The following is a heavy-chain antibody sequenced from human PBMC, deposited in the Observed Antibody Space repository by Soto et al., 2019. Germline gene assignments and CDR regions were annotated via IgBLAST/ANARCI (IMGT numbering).Heavy chain of an antibody. D-gene: IGHD1-7*01. CDR1: GGSFSGYY. V-gene: IGHV4-34*01. CDR3: ARVRWNYVHWFDP. J-gene: IGHJ5*02. Sequence: ASETLSLTCAVYGGSFSGYYWSWIRQPPGKGLEWIGEINHSGSTNYNPSLKSRVTISVDTSKNQFSLKLSSVTAADTAVYYCARVRWNYVHWFDPWGQGTLVTVSS. CDR2: INHSGST.